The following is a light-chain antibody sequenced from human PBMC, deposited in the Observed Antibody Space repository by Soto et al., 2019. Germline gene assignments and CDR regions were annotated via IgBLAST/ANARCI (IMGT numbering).Light chain of an antibody. J-gene: IGKJ1*01. V-gene: IGKV3-20*01. CDR3: QQYGSSGT. CDR2: GGS. Sequence: EIVLTQSPGTLSLSPGERATLSCRASQSVSNNYLAWYQQKPGQAPRLLIYGGSNRATGIPDRFSGSGSGTVFTLTICRLEPEDFAVYYCQQYGSSGTFGQGTKVEIK. CDR1: QSVSNNY.